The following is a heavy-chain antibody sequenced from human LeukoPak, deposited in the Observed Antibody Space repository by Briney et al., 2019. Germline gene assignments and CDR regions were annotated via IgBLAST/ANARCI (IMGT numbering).Heavy chain of an antibody. CDR2: IYPGNSDT. V-gene: IGHV5-51*01. CDR1: GYYFTNYW. Sequence: GESLHLSGKGSGYYFTNYWIGGVRQMPGKGLEWMGIIYPGNSDTTYSPSFQGQVTISADKSISTAYLQWRSLKASDTAMYYCARRSDNWFDPWGQGTLVTVSS. D-gene: IGHD3-10*01. J-gene: IGHJ5*02. CDR3: ARRSDNWFDP.